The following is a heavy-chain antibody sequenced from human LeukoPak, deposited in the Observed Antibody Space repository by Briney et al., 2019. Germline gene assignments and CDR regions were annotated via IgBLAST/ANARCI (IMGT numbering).Heavy chain of an antibody. CDR1: GYTFTSYD. V-gene: IGHV1-18*01. CDR2: ISAYNGNT. CDR3: ARAAAPGDWFDP. D-gene: IGHD6-13*01. J-gene: IGHJ5*02. Sequence: ASVKVSCKASGYTFTSYDINWVRQAPGQGLEWMGWISAYNGNTNYAQKLQGRVTMTTDTSTGTAYMELRSLRSDDTAVYYCARAAAPGDWFDPWGQGTLVTVSS.